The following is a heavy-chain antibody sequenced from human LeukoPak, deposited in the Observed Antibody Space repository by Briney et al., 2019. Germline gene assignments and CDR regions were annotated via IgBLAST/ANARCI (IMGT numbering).Heavy chain of an antibody. CDR1: GDYSRDFS. CDR2: LHYSGST. J-gene: IGHJ3*01. V-gene: IGHV4-59*01. D-gene: IGHD1-1*01. CDR3: TRGSSWNAGVFGV. Sequence: SETLSLTCTISGDYSRDFSWSWIRQPPGKGPQWMGYLHYSGSTEYNPALKGRVTVSADTSKKQFSLKLSSVTAADTAVYYCTRGSSWNAGVFGVWGQGALVTVPS.